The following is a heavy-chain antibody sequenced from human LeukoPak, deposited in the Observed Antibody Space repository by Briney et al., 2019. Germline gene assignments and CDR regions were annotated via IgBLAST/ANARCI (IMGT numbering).Heavy chain of an antibody. CDR3: ARVSRLWWARDI. CDR2: IYSSGDT. D-gene: IGHD2-21*01. CDR1: GGSISVGSYY. J-gene: IGHJ3*02. Sequence: PSETLSLTCTVSGGSISVGSYYWGWIRQPPGKGLEWIGTIYSSGDTDYNPSLKSRVTISVDTSKNQFSLKLTSVTAADTAVYYCARVSRLWWARDIWGQGTMVTVSS. V-gene: IGHV4-39*01.